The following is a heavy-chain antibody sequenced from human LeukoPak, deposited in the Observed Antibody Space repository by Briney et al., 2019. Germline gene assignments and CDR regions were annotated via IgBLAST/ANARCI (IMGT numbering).Heavy chain of an antibody. J-gene: IGHJ4*02. Sequence: SVKVSCKASGDTFSNHAISWVRQAPGQGLEWMGRIIPMVDTANYAQKFQGRVTITADESTSTAYMELSSLRSEDTAVYYCAGGSPILGYCSSTSCAEDYWGQGTLVTVSS. V-gene: IGHV1-69*11. CDR1: GDTFSNHA. D-gene: IGHD2-2*01. CDR2: IIPMVDTA. CDR3: AGGSPILGYCSSTSCAEDY.